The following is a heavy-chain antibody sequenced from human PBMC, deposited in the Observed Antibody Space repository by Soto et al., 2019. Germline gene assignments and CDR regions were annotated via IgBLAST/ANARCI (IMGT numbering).Heavy chain of an antibody. D-gene: IGHD2-2*01. Sequence: EVQLVESGGGLVQPGGSLRLSCAASGFTFSSYWMSWVRQAPGKGLEWVANIKQDGSEKYYVYSVKGRFTISRDNAKNSLYLQMNSLRAEDTAVYYCARSKSIVVVPAEANTEHYYYYYYMDVCGKGTTVTVSS. J-gene: IGHJ6*03. CDR3: ARSKSIVVVPAEANTEHYYYYYYMDV. CDR2: IKQDGSEK. V-gene: IGHV3-7*01. CDR1: GFTFSSYW.